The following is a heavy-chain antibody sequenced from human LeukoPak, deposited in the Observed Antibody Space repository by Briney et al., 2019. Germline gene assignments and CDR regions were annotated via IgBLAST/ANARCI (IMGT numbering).Heavy chain of an antibody. CDR1: GYTFSSFI. Sequence: GGSLRLSCAASGYTFSSFIINWVRQAPGQGGEWVSSIIVRSNYIYYADSVRGRFSISRDDARNSLYLQMDSLRGDDTAVYYCARLRRNSDSSGYYYYYDYWGQGTLVTVSS. CDR3: ARLRRNSDSSGYYYYYDY. CDR2: IIVRSNYI. J-gene: IGHJ4*02. V-gene: IGHV3-21*01. D-gene: IGHD3-22*01.